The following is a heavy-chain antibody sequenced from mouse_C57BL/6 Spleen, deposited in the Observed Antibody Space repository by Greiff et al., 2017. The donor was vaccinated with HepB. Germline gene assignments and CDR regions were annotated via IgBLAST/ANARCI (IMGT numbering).Heavy chain of an antibody. CDR3: ARSGDSSDY. D-gene: IGHD2-13*01. J-gene: IGHJ2*01. CDR2: IDPSDSYT. Sequence: QVQLQQPGAELVKPGASVKLSCKASGYTFTSYWMQWVKQRPGQGLEWIGEIDPSDSYTNYNQKFKGKATLTVDTSSSTAYMQLSSLTSEDSAVYYCARSGDSSDYWGQGTTLTVSS. V-gene: IGHV1-50*01. CDR1: GYTFTSYW.